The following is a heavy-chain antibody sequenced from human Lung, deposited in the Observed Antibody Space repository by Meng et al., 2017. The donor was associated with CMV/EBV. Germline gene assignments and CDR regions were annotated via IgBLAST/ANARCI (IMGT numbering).Heavy chain of an antibody. CDR2: INPNSGGT. Sequence: ASVKVSXKASGYTFTGYYMHWVRQAPGQGLEWMGWINPNSGGTNYAQKFQGRVTMTRDTSISTAYMELSRVKSDDTAVYYCARDGLALTQQLVPYGMDVWGQGNXVXVSS. V-gene: IGHV1-2*02. CDR3: ARDGLALTQQLVPYGMDV. D-gene: IGHD6-13*01. J-gene: IGHJ6*02. CDR1: GYTFTGYY.